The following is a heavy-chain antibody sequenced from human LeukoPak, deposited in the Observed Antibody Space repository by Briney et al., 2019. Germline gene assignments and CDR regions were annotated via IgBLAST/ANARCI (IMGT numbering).Heavy chain of an antibody. Sequence: GASVKVSCKASGGTFSSYAISWVRQAPGQGLEWMGGIIPIFGTADYAQKFQGRVTITADESTSTAYMELSSLRSEDTAVYYCARDSDRWLRYSGFDYWAREPWSPSPQ. CDR2: IIPIFGTA. V-gene: IGHV1-69*13. J-gene: IGHJ4*02. CDR3: ARDSDRWLRYSGFDY. D-gene: IGHD5-12*01. CDR1: GGTFSSYA.